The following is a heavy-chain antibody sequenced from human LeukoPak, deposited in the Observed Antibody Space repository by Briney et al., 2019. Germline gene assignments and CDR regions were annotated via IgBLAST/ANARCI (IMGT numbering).Heavy chain of an antibody. CDR1: GFTFSSYG. Sequence: GGSLRLSCAASGFTFSSYGMHWVRQAPGKGLEWVAVISYDGSNKYYADSVKGRFTISRDNSKNTLYLQMNSLRAEDTAVYYCAKDRQIAAAGAKVYFDYWGQGTLVTVSS. D-gene: IGHD6-13*01. CDR3: AKDRQIAAAGAKVYFDY. CDR2: ISYDGSNK. J-gene: IGHJ4*02. V-gene: IGHV3-30*18.